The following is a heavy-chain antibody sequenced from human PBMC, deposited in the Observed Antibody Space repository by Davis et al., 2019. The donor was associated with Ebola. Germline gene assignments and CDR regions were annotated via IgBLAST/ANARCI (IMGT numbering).Heavy chain of an antibody. D-gene: IGHD2-21*02. CDR2: VFPGDSDT. Sequence: GESLKISCKGSGYIFSTYWIGWVRQMPGKGLEWMGVVFPGDSDTRYSPSFQGQVTISADKSISTAYLQWSSLKASDTAMYYCARGRTAEGFDYWGQGTLVTVSS. J-gene: IGHJ4*02. CDR1: GYIFSTYW. CDR3: ARGRTAEGFDY. V-gene: IGHV5-51*01.